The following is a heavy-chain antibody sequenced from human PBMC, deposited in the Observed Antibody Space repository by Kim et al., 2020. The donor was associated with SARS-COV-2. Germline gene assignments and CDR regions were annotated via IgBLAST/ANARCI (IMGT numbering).Heavy chain of an antibody. CDR2: INPTGGST. CDR1: GYTFTSYF. CDR3: ARDSYYGLGLYAKFWGF. D-gene: IGHD3-10*01. J-gene: IGHJ4*02. V-gene: IGHV1-46*01. Sequence: ASVKVSCKASGYTFTSYFIHWVRQAPGQGLEWMAIINPTGGSTTHAQQFEGRLTVTSDASTSTVYMELSSLRSDDAAVYYCARDSYYGLGLYAKFWGFWGQGTLVTVSS.